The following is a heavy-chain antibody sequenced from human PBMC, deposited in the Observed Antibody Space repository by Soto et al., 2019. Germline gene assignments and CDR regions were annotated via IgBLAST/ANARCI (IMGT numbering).Heavy chain of an antibody. CDR2: IWYDGSNK. Sequence: GGLLRLSCAASGFTFSSYGMHWVRQAPGKGLEWVAVIWYDGSNKYYADSVKGRFTISRDNSKNTLYLQMNSLRAEDTAVYYCARVPLDCSGGSCYDLPWDYYYYMDVWGKGTTVTVSS. V-gene: IGHV3-33*01. J-gene: IGHJ6*03. D-gene: IGHD2-15*01. CDR1: GFTFSSYG. CDR3: ARVPLDCSGGSCYDLPWDYYYYMDV.